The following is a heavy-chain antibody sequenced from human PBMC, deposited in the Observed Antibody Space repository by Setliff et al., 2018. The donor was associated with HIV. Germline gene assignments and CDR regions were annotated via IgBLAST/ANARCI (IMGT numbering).Heavy chain of an antibody. CDR1: GYSISSGYY. D-gene: IGHD2-2*01. J-gene: IGHJ6*02. CDR2: IYHSGST. V-gene: IGHV4-38-2*01. Sequence: SETLSLTCAVSGYSISSGYYWDWIRQPPGKGLEWIGSIYHSGSTYYNPSLKSRVTISIDTSKNQFSLRLSSVTAADTAVYYCARGRSCSSSSCYLVYYYYYGMDVWGHGSTVTVSS. CDR3: ARGRSCSSSSCYLVYYYYYGMDV.